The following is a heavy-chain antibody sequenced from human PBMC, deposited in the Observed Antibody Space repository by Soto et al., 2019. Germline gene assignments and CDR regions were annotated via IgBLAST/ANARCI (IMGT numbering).Heavy chain of an antibody. V-gene: IGHV1-18*01. Sequence: ASVKVSCKASGYTFTSYGISWVRQAPGQGLEWMGWISAYNGNTNYAQKLQGRVTMTTDTSTSTAYMELRSLRSDDTAVYYCARDSSGWDSPDYLDFVYWGQGTLVTVSS. D-gene: IGHD6-19*01. CDR1: GYTFTSYG. CDR2: ISAYNGNT. CDR3: ARDSSGWDSPDYLDFVY. J-gene: IGHJ4*02.